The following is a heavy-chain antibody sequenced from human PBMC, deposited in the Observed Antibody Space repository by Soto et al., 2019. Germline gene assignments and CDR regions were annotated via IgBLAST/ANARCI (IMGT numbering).Heavy chain of an antibody. Sequence: SETLSLTCTVSGGSISSGGYYWSWIRQHPGKGLEWIGYIYYSGSTYYNPSLKSRVTISVDTSKNQFSLKLSSVTAADTAVYYCARVQGYYYDSSGHYYFDYWGQGTLVTVSS. J-gene: IGHJ4*02. D-gene: IGHD3-22*01. CDR2: IYYSGST. CDR3: ARVQGYYYDSSGHYYFDY. CDR1: GGSISSGGYY. V-gene: IGHV4-31*03.